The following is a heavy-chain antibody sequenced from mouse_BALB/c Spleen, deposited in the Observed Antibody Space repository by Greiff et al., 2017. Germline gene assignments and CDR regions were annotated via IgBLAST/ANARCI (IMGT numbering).Heavy chain of an antibody. V-gene: IGHV3-1*02. CDR2: IHYSGST. D-gene: IGHD2-1*01. CDR3: ARSGGNYEEFAY. J-gene: IGHJ3*01. CDR1: GYSITSCYS. Sequence: EVKLVESGPDLVKPSQSLSLTCTVTGYSITSCYSWHWIRQFPGNKLEWMGYIHYSGSTNYNPSLKSRISITRDTSKNQFFLQLNSVTTEDTATYYCARSGGNYEEFAYWGQGTLVTVSA.